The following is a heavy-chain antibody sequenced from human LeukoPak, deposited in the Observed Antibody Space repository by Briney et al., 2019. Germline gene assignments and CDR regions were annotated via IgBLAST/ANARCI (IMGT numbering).Heavy chain of an antibody. CDR2: TNQRSKWYN. Sequence: SQTLSLTSAISGDSVSSTSPTWNWIRQPPSRGLEWLGRTNQRSKWYNDYAVSVKSRITINPDTSKNQFSLQLNSVTPEDTALYYCAREVDGGFDYWGQGTLVTVSS. D-gene: IGHD6-19*01. J-gene: IGHJ4*02. V-gene: IGHV6-1*01. CDR1: GDSVSSTSPT. CDR3: AREVDGGFDY.